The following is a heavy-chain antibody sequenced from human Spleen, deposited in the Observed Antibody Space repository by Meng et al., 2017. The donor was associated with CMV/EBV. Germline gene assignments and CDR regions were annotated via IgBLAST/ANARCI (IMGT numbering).Heavy chain of an antibody. Sequence: GESLKISCAASGFTFSTYWMHWVRQAPGKGLVWVSRINSDGSSTSYADSVKGRFTISRDNAENTLYLQMNSLRVEDTALYYCTRRGAHGAGDHWGQGTLVTVSS. D-gene: IGHD2-21*01. CDR2: INSDGSST. CDR3: TRRGAHGAGDH. V-gene: IGHV3-74*01. J-gene: IGHJ4*02. CDR1: GFTFSTYW.